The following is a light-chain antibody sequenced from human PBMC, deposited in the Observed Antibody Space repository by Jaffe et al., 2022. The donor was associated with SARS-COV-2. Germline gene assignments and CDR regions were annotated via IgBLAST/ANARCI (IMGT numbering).Light chain of an antibody. CDR1: PGISNY. CDR2: AAS. V-gene: IGKV1-27*01. Sequence: DIQMTQSPSSLSTSLGDRVTITCRASPGISNYLAWYQQKPGKVPKLLIYAASTLQSGVPSRFSGSGSGTDFTLTISSLQPEDVATYYCQKYNSDPYTFGQGTKLEIK. CDR3: QKYNSDPYT. J-gene: IGKJ2*01.